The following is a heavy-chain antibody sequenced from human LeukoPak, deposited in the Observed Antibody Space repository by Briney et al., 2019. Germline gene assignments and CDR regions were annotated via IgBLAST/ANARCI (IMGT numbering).Heavy chain of an antibody. D-gene: IGHD6-19*01. CDR3: AKGSSGWGIAVAEFDY. CDR1: GFMFSQHT. J-gene: IGHJ4*02. CDR2: ISGSGDAT. V-gene: IGHV3-23*01. Sequence: GGSLRLSCAVSGFMFSQHTMSWVRQAPGKRLEWVSSISGSGDATRYADSVMGRFTISRDNAKNTLSLQMNSLRAEDMAIYYCAKGSSGWGIAVAEFDYWGQGTLVTVSS.